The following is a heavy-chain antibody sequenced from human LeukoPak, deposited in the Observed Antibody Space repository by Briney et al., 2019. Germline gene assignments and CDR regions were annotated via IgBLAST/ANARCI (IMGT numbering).Heavy chain of an antibody. J-gene: IGHJ4*02. CDR3: ARGGWSEGHY. D-gene: IGHD2-15*01. CDR2: INHSGST. Sequence: SETLSLTCAVYGGSFSGYYWSWIRQPPGKGLEWIGEINHSGSTNYNPSLKSRVTISVDTSKNQFSLKLSSVTAADTAVYYCARGGWSEGHYWGQGTLATVSS. V-gene: IGHV4-34*01. CDR1: GGSFSGYY.